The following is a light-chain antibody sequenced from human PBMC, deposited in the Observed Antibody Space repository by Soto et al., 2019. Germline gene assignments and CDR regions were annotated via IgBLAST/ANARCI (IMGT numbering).Light chain of an antibody. CDR3: QQRSNWQLT. CDR2: DAS. V-gene: IGKV3-11*01. CDR1: QSVSSY. J-gene: IGKJ4*01. Sequence: EIVLTQSPATLSLSPGERATLSCRASQSVSSYLAWYQQKSGQAPRLLIYDASNRATGIPARFSGSGSGTDFTLTISSLEPEDFAVYYCQQRSNWQLTFGGGTKVEIK.